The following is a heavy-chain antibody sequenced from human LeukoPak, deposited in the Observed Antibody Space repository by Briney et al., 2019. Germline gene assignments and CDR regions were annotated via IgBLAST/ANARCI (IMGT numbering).Heavy chain of an antibody. Sequence: PGGSLRLSCAASGFTFSSYSMNWVRQAPGKGLEWVSYISSSSSTIYYAGSVKGRFTISRDNAKNSLYLQMNSLRAEDTAVYYCARVVAVAWSERRPGYYYMDVWGKGTTVTVSS. V-gene: IGHV3-48*04. D-gene: IGHD6-19*01. J-gene: IGHJ6*03. CDR1: GFTFSSYS. CDR2: ISSSSSTI. CDR3: ARVVAVAWSERRPGYYYMDV.